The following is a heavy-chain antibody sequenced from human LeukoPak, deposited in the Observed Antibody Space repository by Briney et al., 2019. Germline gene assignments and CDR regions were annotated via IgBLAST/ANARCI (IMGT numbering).Heavy chain of an antibody. J-gene: IGHJ5*02. CDR2: IYYSGST. V-gene: IGHV4-59*01. CDR1: GGSISSYY. CDR3: ARARYNWFDP. Sequence: SETLSLTCTVSGGSISSYYWSRIRQPPGKGLEWIGYIYYSGSTNYNPSLKSRVTISVDTSKNQFSLDLSSVTAADTAVYYCARARYNWFDPWGQGTLVTVSS.